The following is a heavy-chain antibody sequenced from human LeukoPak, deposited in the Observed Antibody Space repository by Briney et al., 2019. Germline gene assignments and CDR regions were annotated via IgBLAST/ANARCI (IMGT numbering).Heavy chain of an antibody. Sequence: SGTLSLTCAVSGDSISNGNWWSWVRQPPGKGLEWIGEIYHSGSTNYNPSLKSRVTISVDRSKNHFSLNLNSVTAADTAVYYCARLCSGGSCSSYFDYWGQGTLVTVSS. CDR1: GDSISNGNW. CDR3: ARLCSGGSCSSYFDY. D-gene: IGHD2-15*01. V-gene: IGHV4-4*02. J-gene: IGHJ4*02. CDR2: IYHSGST.